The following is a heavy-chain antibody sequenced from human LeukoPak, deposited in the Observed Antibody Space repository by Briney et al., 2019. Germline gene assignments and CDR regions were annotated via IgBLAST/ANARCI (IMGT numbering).Heavy chain of an antibody. CDR3: AGVDTAMVPYY. CDR1: GGSFSCYY. D-gene: IGHD5-18*01. J-gene: IGHJ4*02. CDR2: INHSGST. Sequence: SETLSLTCAVYGGSFSCYYWSWIRQPPGKGLEWIGEINHSGSTNYNPSLKSRVTISVDTSKNQFSLKLSSVTAADTAVYYCAGVDTAMVPYYWGQGTLVTVSS. V-gene: IGHV4-34*01.